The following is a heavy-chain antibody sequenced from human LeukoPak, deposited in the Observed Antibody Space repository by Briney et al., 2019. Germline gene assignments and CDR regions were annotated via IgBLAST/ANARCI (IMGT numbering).Heavy chain of an antibody. CDR2: ISSSGSTI. D-gene: IGHD3-10*01. CDR3: ASRRALGLLWFGELYY. V-gene: IGHV3-11*01. J-gene: IGHJ4*02. CDR1: GFTFSDYY. Sequence: GGSLRLSCAASGFTFSDYYMSWIRQAPGKGLEWVSHISSSGSTIYYADSVKGRFTISRDNAKNSLYLQMNSLRAEDTAVYYCASRRALGLLWFGELYYWGQGTLVTVSS.